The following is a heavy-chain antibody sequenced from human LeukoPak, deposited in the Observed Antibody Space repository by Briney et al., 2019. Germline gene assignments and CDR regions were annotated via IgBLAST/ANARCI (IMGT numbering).Heavy chain of an antibody. CDR3: ARQGGGFWYFDL. J-gene: IGHJ2*01. Sequence: SETLSLTCTVSGGSISSYYWSWIRQPPGKGLKWIGYIYYSGSTNYNPSLKSRVTISVDTSKNQFSLKLSSVTAADTAVYDCARQGGGFWYFDLWGRGTLVTVSS. V-gene: IGHV4-59*08. CDR1: GGSISSYY. D-gene: IGHD6-25*01. CDR2: IYYSGST.